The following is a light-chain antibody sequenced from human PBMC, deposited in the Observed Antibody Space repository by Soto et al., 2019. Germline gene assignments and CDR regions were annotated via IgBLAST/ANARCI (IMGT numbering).Light chain of an antibody. CDR2: GAS. V-gene: IGKV3D-7*01. J-gene: IGKJ1*01. Sequence: EIVMTQSPATLSLSPGGRATLSCRASQSVSSSYLSWYQQKPGQAPRLPIYGASTRATGIPARLSGSGSGTDSTLAISSLQCADFAVYYCQQDYNFPPWTFGQGTMVEIK. CDR3: QQDYNFPPWT. CDR1: QSVSSSY.